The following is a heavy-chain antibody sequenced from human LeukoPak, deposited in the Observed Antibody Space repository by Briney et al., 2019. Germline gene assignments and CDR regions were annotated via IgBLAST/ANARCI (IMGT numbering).Heavy chain of an antibody. CDR2: IGTLGDT. Sequence: GGSLRLSCGVSGFTFSTADMHWVRQATGKGLEWVSAIGTLGDTYYGDSVQGRFTISRDNAQSTLYLQMNNLRVGDTAVYYCVREGTSRSWNDWYLDLWGRGTLVTVSS. CDR3: VREGTSRSWNDWYLDL. V-gene: IGHV3-13*01. CDR1: GFTFSTAD. J-gene: IGHJ2*01. D-gene: IGHD6-13*01.